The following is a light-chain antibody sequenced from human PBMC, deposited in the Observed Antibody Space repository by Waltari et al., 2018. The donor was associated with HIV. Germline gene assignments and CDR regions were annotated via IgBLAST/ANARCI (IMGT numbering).Light chain of an antibody. CDR3: QQYNNWPRT. J-gene: IGKJ5*01. CDR2: GAS. V-gene: IGKV3-15*01. CDR1: QSVSNN. Sequence: EIVMTQSPATLSVSPGERATLSCRASQSVSNNVAWYQQKPGQAPRLLIYGASNRATGIPARFSVSGSGTEFTLTISSLQSEDFAVYYCQQYNNWPRTFGPGTRLEMK.